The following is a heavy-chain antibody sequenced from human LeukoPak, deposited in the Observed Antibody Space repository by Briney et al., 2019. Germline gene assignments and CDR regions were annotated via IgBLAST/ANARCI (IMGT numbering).Heavy chain of an antibody. CDR2: INPNSGNT. CDR3: ARYSGSYDYYYYYMDV. V-gene: IGHV1-8*01. Sequence: WASVKVSCKASGYRFTSYDLNWVRQDTGQGLEWMGWINPNSGNTGYAQKFQGRVTITADKSTSTAYMELSSLRSEDTAVYYCARYSGSYDYYYYYMDVWGKGTTVTVSS. D-gene: IGHD1-26*01. CDR1: GYRFTSYD. J-gene: IGHJ6*03.